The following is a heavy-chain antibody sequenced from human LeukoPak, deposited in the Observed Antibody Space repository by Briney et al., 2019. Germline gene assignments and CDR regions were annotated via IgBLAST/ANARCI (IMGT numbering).Heavy chain of an antibody. CDR2: IDPSDSYT. V-gene: IGHV5-10-1*01. D-gene: IGHD6-19*01. CDR3: ARHYHKVAGEFDY. J-gene: IGHJ4*02. Sequence: GESLKISCKGSGYSFTSYWISWVRQMPGKGLEWMGRIDPSDSYTNYSPSFQSHVTISADKSISTAYLQWSSLKASDTAMYYCARHYHKVAGEFDYWGQGTLVTVSS. CDR1: GYSFTSYW.